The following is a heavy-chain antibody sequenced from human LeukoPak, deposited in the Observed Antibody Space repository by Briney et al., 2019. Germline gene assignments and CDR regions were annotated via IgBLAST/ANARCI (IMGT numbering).Heavy chain of an antibody. J-gene: IGHJ4*02. CDR1: GGSISSSSYY. CDR2: IYYSGST. V-gene: IGHV4-39*01. CDR3: ARHTRKIAAAGKIDY. D-gene: IGHD6-13*01. Sequence: SETLSLTCTVSGGSISSSSYYWGWIRQPPGKGLEWIGSIYYSGSTYYNPSLKSRVTISVDTSKNQFSLKLSSVTAADTAVYYCARHTRKIAAAGKIDYWGQGTLVTVSS.